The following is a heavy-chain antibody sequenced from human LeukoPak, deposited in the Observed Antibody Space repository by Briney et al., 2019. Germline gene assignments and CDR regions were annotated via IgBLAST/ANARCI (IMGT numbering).Heavy chain of an antibody. CDR3: ARDTRRYSSGWGFDY. D-gene: IGHD6-19*01. V-gene: IGHV3-7*01. Sequence: GGSLRLSCAASGFTFSSYWMSWVRQAPGKGLEWVANIKQDGSEKYYVDSVKGRFTISRDNAKNSLYLQMNSLRAEDTAVYYCARDTRRYSSGWGFDYWGQGTLVTVSS. CDR2: IKQDGSEK. CDR1: GFTFSSYW. J-gene: IGHJ4*02.